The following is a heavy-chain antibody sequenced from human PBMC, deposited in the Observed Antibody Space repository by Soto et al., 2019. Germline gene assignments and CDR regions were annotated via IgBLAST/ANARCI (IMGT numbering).Heavy chain of an antibody. CDR3: ARGRRYSGRHDTYDI. CDR2: IDSSVTP. D-gene: IGHD1-26*01. J-gene: IGHJ3*02. Sequence: NPSETLSLTCTVSGGSIGSYYWSWIRQSPGRGLEWIGYIDSSVTPIYNPSLKSRLTISLDTSQNQFSLKLRSVTDADTAVYYCARGRRYSGRHDTYDIWGQGTMVTVSS. CDR1: GGSIGSYY. V-gene: IGHV4-59*01.